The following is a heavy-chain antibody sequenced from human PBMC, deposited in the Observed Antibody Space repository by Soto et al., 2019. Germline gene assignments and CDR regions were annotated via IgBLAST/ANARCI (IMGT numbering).Heavy chain of an antibody. V-gene: IGHV1-2*02. CDR3: ARSLWFGEGNYYYGMDV. D-gene: IGHD3-10*01. J-gene: IGHJ6*02. CDR2: INPNSGGT. Sequence: QVKLVQSGAEVKKPGASVKVSCKAYGYTFTGYYMHWVRQAPGQGLEWMGWINPNSGGTNYAQKFQGRVTITRDTSISTAYMELSRLRYDDTAVYYCARSLWFGEGNYYYGMDVWGQGTTVTGSS. CDR1: GYTFTGYY.